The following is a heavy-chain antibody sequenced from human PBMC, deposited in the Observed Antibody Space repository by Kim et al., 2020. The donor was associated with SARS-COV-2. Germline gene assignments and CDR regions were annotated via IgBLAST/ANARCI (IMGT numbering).Heavy chain of an antibody. V-gene: IGHV4-34*01. Sequence: SETLSLTCAVYGGSFSGYYWSWIRQPPGKGLEWIGEINHSGSTNYNPSLKSRFTISVDTSKNQFSLKLSSVPAADTAAVYYAIGVAMFYPWAQGTLVTVS. CDR1: GGSFSGYY. J-gene: IGHJ5*02. CDR3: AIGVAMFYP. CDR2: INHSGST.